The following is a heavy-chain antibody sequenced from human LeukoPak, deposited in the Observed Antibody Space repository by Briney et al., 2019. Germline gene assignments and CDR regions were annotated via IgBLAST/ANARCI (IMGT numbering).Heavy chain of an antibody. Sequence: GGSLRLSCAASGFTLSSYWMSWVRQAPGKGLEWVANIKQDGSEKYYVDSVKGRFTISRDNAKNSLYLQMNSLRAEDTAVYYCARDFRYSSGRYYFDYWGQGTLVTVSS. CDR1: GFTLSSYW. V-gene: IGHV3-7*01. CDR3: ARDFRYSSGRYYFDY. D-gene: IGHD6-19*01. J-gene: IGHJ4*02. CDR2: IKQDGSEK.